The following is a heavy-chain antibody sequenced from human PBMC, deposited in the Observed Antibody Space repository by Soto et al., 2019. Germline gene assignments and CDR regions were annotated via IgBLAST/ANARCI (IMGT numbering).Heavy chain of an antibody. J-gene: IGHJ6*02. CDR2: INAGNGNT. CDR3: ARVFQQWLVWHGMDV. CDR1: GYTFTSYA. D-gene: IGHD6-19*01. V-gene: IGHV1-3*05. Sequence: QVQLVQSGAEEKKPGASVKVSCKASGYTFTSYAMHWVRQAPGQRLEWMGWINAGNGNTKYSQKFQGRVTITRDTSASTAYMELSSLRSEDTAVYYCARVFQQWLVWHGMDVWGQGTTVTVSS.